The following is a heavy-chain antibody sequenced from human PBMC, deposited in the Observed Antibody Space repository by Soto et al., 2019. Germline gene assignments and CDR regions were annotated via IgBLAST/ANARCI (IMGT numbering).Heavy chain of an antibody. CDR3: ANGPSYSGYDFLTGFGY. Sequence: QVXXXXSXGGVXXXGRSLRXXCAAXGFTFSSYGMXWXXQAPGXXXXXXXVISYDGSNKYYADSVKGRFTISRDNSKNTLYLQMXXXXAEDTAVYYCANGPSYSGYDFLTGFGYWGQGTLVTVSS. D-gene: IGHD5-12*01. CDR2: ISYDGSNK. J-gene: IGHJ4*02. CDR1: GFTFSSYG. V-gene: IGHV3-30*18.